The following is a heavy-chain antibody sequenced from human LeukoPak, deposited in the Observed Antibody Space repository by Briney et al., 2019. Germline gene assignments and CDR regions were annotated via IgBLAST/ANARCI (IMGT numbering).Heavy chain of an antibody. J-gene: IGHJ5*02. Sequence: ASVKVSCKASGYTFTGYYMHWVRQAPGQGLEWMEWINPNSGGTNYAQKFQGRVTMTRDTSISTAYMELSRLRSDDTAVYYCARELNYDILTGYTNNWFDPWGQGTLVTVSS. CDR1: GYTFTGYY. CDR2: INPNSGGT. D-gene: IGHD3-9*01. CDR3: ARELNYDILTGYTNNWFDP. V-gene: IGHV1-2*02.